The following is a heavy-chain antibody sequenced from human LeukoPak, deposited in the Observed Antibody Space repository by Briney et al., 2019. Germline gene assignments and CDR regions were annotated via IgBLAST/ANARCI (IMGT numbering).Heavy chain of an antibody. D-gene: IGHD7-27*01. CDR1: GGSISNYY. CDR3: ARLQGRGDNYLDY. Sequence: NSSGTLSLTCTVSGGSISNYYWSWIRQPPGKRLEWIGYVSCSGSSSSNPSLESRVTISVDMSKNQFSLRLSSVTASDTAVYYCARLQGRGDNYLDYWGQGTLVTVSS. CDR2: VSCSGSS. J-gene: IGHJ4*02. V-gene: IGHV4-59*08.